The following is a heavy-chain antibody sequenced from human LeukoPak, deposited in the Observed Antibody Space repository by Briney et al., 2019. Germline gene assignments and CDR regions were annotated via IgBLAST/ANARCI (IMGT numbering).Heavy chain of an antibody. D-gene: IGHD3-10*01. J-gene: IGHJ2*01. Sequence: GGSLRLSCAASGFTFSSYAMHWVRQAPGKGLEWVAVISYDGSNKYYADSVKGRFTISRDNSKNTLYLQMNSLRAEDTAVYYCARVPGIRIGSGSYYYWYFDLWGRGALVTVSS. CDR1: GFTFSSYA. CDR3: ARVPGIRIGSGSYYYWYFDL. CDR2: ISYDGSNK. V-gene: IGHV3-30*14.